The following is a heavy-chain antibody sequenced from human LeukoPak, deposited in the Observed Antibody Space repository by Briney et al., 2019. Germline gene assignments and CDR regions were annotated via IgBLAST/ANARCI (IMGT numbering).Heavy chain of an antibody. CDR1: GFTFSGAG. D-gene: IGHD3-10*01. CDR3: IHYGSGSYSTNY. J-gene: IGHJ4*02. Sequence: GGSLKLSCAASGFTFSGAGIHWVRQASGKGLEWVGHIRSKANSYATTYAASVKGRFTISRNDSKNTAYLQMTSLKTEDTAVYFCIHYGSGSYSTNYWGQGTLVTVSS. CDR2: IRSKANSYAT. V-gene: IGHV3-73*01.